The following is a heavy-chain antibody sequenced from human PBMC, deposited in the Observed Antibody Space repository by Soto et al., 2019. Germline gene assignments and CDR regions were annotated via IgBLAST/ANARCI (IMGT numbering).Heavy chain of an antibody. CDR1: GGTFSSYA. J-gene: IGHJ4*02. CDR3: AREQYYDYVWGSYRPRYFDY. V-gene: IGHV1-69*13. Sequence: ASVKVSCKASGGTFSSYAISWVRQAPGQGLEWMGGIIPIFGTANYAQKFQGRVTITADESTSTAYMELSSLRSEDTAVYYCAREQYYDYVWGSYRPRYFDYWGQGTLVTVSS. D-gene: IGHD3-16*02. CDR2: IIPIFGTA.